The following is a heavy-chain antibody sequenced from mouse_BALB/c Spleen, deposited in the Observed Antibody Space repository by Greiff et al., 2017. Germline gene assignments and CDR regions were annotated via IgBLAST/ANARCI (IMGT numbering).Heavy chain of an antibody. CDR1: GYAFTNYL. J-gene: IGHJ1*01. V-gene: IGHV1-54*01. D-gene: IGHD1-1*01. CDR3: ARHYGSSYDWYCDV. CDR2: INPGSGGT. Sequence: VQLKESGAELVRPGTSVKVSCKASGYAFTNYLIEWVKQRPGQGLEWIGVINPGSGGTNYNEKFKGKATLTANKSSRTAYMQLSSLTSDDSAVYFYARHYGSSYDWYCDVWGAGTTVTVSS.